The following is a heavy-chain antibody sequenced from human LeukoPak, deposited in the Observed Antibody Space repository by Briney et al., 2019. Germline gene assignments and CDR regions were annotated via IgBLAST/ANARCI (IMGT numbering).Heavy chain of an antibody. J-gene: IGHJ4*02. CDR3: ARGVVGYYYSSGYLDY. CDR1: GFTFSSYA. CDR2: ISYDGSNK. D-gene: IGHD3-22*01. V-gene: IGHV3-30*04. Sequence: PGGSLRLSCAASGFTFSSYAMHWVRQAPGKGLEWVAVISYDGSNKYYADSVKGRFTISRDNSKNTLYLQMNSLIAEDTAVYYCARGVVGYYYSSGYLDYWGQGTLVTVSS.